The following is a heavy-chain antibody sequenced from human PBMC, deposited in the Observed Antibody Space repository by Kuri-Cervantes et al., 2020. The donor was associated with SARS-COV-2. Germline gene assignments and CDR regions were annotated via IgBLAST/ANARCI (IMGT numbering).Heavy chain of an antibody. CDR1: GGSISSYY. V-gene: IGHV4-4*07. J-gene: IGHJ6*03. Sequence: SETLSLTCTVSGGSISSYYWSWIRQPAGKGLEWIGRIYTSGSTNYNPSLKSRVTMSVDTSKNQFSLKLSSVTAAGTAVYYCARGGVLVVYALYYMDAWGKGTTVTVSS. CDR3: ARGGVLVVYALYYMDA. D-gene: IGHD2-8*02. CDR2: IYTSGST.